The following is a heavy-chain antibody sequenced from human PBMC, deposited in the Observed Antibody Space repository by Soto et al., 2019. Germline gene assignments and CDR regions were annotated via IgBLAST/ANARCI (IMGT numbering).Heavy chain of an antibody. Sequence: LRLSCAASGFTFSSYAVSWVRQAPGKGLEWVSSTTDGGYDTYYADSVRGRFTISRDNSRNTLYTLYLQMNSLRVEDTAIYYCAKSPGGYHNWFDPWGQGTLVTVSS. V-gene: IGHV3-23*01. CDR3: AKSPGGYHNWFDP. CDR2: TTDGGYDT. D-gene: IGHD2-8*02. CDR1: GFTFSSYA. J-gene: IGHJ5*02.